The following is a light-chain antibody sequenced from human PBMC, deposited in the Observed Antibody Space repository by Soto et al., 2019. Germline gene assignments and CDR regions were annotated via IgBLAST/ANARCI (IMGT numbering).Light chain of an antibody. CDR3: SSYTGSSTDVV. Sequence: QSALTQPASVSGSPGQSITISCTGTSSDVGGYNYVSWYQQHPGKAPKLMIYDVNNRPSGVSNRFSGSKSGNTASLTISGLQAEDEAEYYCSSYTGSSTDVVFGGGTKVTVL. V-gene: IGLV2-14*01. CDR2: DVN. CDR1: SSDVGGYNY. J-gene: IGLJ2*01.